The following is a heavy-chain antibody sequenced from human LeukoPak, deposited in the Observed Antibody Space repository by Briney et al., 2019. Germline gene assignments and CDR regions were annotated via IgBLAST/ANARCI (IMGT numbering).Heavy chain of an antibody. CDR2: IYYSGNT. CDR1: GASISSGGYY. D-gene: IGHD3-10*01. CDR3: ARDALGPLDY. V-gene: IGHV4-31*03. J-gene: IGHJ4*02. Sequence: SSETLSLTCTVSGASISSGGYYWSWIRQHSGKGLEWVGHIYYSGNTFYNPSLKSRITISVDTSNNQFSLKLSSVTAADTAVYYCARDALGPLDYWGQGTPVTVSS.